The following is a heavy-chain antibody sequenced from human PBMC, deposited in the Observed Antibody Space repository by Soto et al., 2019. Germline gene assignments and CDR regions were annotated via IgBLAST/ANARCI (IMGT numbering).Heavy chain of an antibody. CDR1: GYTFTSYY. D-gene: IGHD2-15*01. CDR3: ASEMPTHRGYSGGSPFYY. J-gene: IGHJ4*02. CDR2: INPSGGST. V-gene: IGHV1-46*01. Sequence: EASVKVSCKASGYTFTSYYMHWVRQAPGQGLEWMGIINPSGGSTSYAQKFQGRVTMTRDTSTSTVYMELSSLRSEDTAVYYCASEMPTHRGYSGGSPFYYWGQGTLVTVSS.